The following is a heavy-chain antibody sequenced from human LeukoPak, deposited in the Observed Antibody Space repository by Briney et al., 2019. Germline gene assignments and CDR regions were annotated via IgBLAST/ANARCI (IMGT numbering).Heavy chain of an antibody. D-gene: IGHD1/OR15-1a*01. CDR1: GDTVSSNSVA. J-gene: IGHJ3*02. V-gene: IGHV6-1*01. CDR2: TSYKTKWYN. Sequence: SQTLSLTCALSGDTVSSNSVAWNWLRQSPSRGLEWLGRTSYKTKWYNNYAVSVKSRLTINPDTSKNPFSLQLNSVTPEDTAVYYCARGKNNAFDSWGQGTVVTVSS. CDR3: ARGKNNAFDS.